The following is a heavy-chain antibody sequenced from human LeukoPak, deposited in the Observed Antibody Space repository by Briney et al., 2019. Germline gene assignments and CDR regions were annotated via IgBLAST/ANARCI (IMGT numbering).Heavy chain of an antibody. D-gene: IGHD3-22*01. CDR2: IYYSGST. Sequence: SETLSLTCTVSGGSIRSYYWSWIRQPPGKGLEWIGYIYYSGSTNYNPSLKSRVTLSVDTSKNQFSLKLSSVTAADTAVYYCAREGRDDSSGYYPDYWGQGTLVTVSS. CDR3: AREGRDDSSGYYPDY. CDR1: GGSIRSYY. J-gene: IGHJ4*02. V-gene: IGHV4-59*01.